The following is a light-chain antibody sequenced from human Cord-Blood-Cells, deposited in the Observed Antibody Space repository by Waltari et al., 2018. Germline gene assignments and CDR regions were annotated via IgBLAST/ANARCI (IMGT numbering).Light chain of an antibody. CDR3: CSYAGSSTFVV. V-gene: IGLV2-23*02. J-gene: IGLJ2*01. CDR2: EVI. Sequence: QSALTQPASVSGSPGQSITISCTGTSSDVGSYNLVSWYQQHPGKAPKLMIYEVIKRPSGVSNRFSGSKSGNTASLTISGLQADDEADYYGCSYAGSSTFVVFGGGTKLTVL. CDR1: SSDVGSYNL.